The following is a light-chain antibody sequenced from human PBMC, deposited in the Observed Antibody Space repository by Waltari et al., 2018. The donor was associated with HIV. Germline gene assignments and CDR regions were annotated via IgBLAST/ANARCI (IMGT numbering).Light chain of an antibody. CDR3: SSYTIISTLVV. CDR2: EVS. V-gene: IGLV2-14*01. J-gene: IGLJ2*01. CDR1: SSDVGGYNY. Sequence: ALTQPASVSGSPGQSITISCTGTSSDVGGYNYVSWYQQHPGKAPKLMIYEVSNRPSGVSNRFSGSKSGNTASLTISGLQAEDEADYYCSSYTIISTLVVFGGETKLTVL.